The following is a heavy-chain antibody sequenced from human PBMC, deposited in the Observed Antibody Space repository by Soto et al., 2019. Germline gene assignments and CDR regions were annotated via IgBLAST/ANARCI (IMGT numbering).Heavy chain of an antibody. V-gene: IGHV4-59*01. D-gene: IGHD3-9*01. Sequence: QVQLQESGPGLVKPSETLSLTCTVSGGSISSYYWSWIRQPPGKGLEWIGYIYYSGSTNYNPSLKSRVTISVDTSKNQFSLKLSSVTAADTAVYYCATPYYDILTGYSTWGQGTLVTVSS. CDR3: ATPYYDILTGYST. CDR2: IYYSGST. CDR1: GGSISSYY. J-gene: IGHJ5*02.